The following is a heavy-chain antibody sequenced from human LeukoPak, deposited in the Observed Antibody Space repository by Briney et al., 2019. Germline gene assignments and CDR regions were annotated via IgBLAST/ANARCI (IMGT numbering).Heavy chain of an antibody. V-gene: IGHV3-23*01. CDR2: ITGSGGSA. D-gene: IGHD1-26*01. CDR1: GFTFTSCA. Sequence: GGSLRLSCAASGFTFTSCAMSWVRQAPGKGLEWVSGITGSGGSAYYADSVKGRFTIARDNSKNTLYLQMNSLRADDTAVYYCAKEGAASFDYWGQGTMVTVSS. CDR3: AKEGAASFDY. J-gene: IGHJ4*02.